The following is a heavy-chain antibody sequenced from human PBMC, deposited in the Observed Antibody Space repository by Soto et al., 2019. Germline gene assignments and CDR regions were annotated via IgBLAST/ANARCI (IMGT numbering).Heavy chain of an antibody. Sequence: AVWSLRLSCAASGFTFSSYSMNWVRQAPGKGLEWVSSISSSSSYIYYADSVKGLFTISRDNAKNSLYLQMNSLRAEDTAVYYCARDYDFWSGSWFDPWGQGTMGTLSA. CDR2: ISSSSSYI. V-gene: IGHV3-21*01. CDR3: ARDYDFWSGSWFDP. CDR1: GFTFSSYS. D-gene: IGHD3-3*01. J-gene: IGHJ5*02.